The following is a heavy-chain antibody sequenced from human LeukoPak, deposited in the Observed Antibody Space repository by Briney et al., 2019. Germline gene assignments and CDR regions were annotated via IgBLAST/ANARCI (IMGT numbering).Heavy chain of an antibody. D-gene: IGHD3-10*01. CDR2: ISWNSGTI. CDR1: GFTFDDYA. CDR3: AKGIFGELLYTRFDY. V-gene: IGHV3-9*01. J-gene: IGHJ4*02. Sequence: GGSLRLSGAASGFTFDDYAMHWDRQAPGKGLEWVSGISWNSGTIGYADSVKGRFTISRDNAKNSLYLQMNSLRAEDTALYYCAKGIFGELLYTRFDYWGQGTLVTVSS.